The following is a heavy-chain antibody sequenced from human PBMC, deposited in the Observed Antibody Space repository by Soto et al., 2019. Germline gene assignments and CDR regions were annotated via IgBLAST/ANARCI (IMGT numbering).Heavy chain of an antibody. Sequence: ASLKLSSTASGYTFTTDYMHWVRQAPGQGLEWMGIISPDGGRTSYAQKFQGRVTMTRDTSTSTVYMELSSLRSEDTAVYYCATRDPGHYWGQGTLVTVSS. CDR1: GYTFTTDY. CDR3: ATRDPGHY. CDR2: ISPDGGRT. J-gene: IGHJ4*02. V-gene: IGHV1-46*01.